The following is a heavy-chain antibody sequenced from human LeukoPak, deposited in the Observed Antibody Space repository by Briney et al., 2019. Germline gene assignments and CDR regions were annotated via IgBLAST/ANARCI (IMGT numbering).Heavy chain of an antibody. CDR2: IWYDGSNK. CDR3: ARDDMRGTVSASLRIDY. J-gene: IGHJ4*02. CDR1: GFTCSSYG. D-gene: IGHD4-11*01. V-gene: IGHV3-33*01. Sequence: PGRSLRLSCAASGFTCSSYGMHWVRQAPGKGLEWVAVIWYDGSNKYYADSVKGRFTISRDNSKNTLYLQMNSLRAEDTAVYYCARDDMRGTVSASLRIDYWGQGTLVTVSS.